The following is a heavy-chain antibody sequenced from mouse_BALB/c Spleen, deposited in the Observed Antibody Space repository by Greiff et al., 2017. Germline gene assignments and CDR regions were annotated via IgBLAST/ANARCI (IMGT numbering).Heavy chain of an antibody. J-gene: IGHJ3*01. CDR2: IRNKANGYTT. V-gene: IGHV7-3*02. Sequence: EVKVVESGGGLVQPGGSLRLSCATSGFTFTDYYMSWVRQPPGKALEWLGFIRNKANGYTTEYSASVKGRFTISRDNSQSILYLQMNTLRAEDRATYDCARIYGNLAWFAYWGQETLVTVSA. CDR1: GFTFTDYY. CDR3: ARIYGNLAWFAY. D-gene: IGHD2-1*01.